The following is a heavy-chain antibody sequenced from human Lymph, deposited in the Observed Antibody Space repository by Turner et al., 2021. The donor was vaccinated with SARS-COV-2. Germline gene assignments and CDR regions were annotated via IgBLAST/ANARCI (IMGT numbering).Heavy chain of an antibody. J-gene: IGHJ4*02. CDR3: ARGFDY. V-gene: IGHV4-59*01. CDR2: IYDSGST. CDR1: GGSISSYY. Sequence: QVQLQVSGPGLVKPSETLSLTCTVSGGSISSYYWSWIRLPPGKGLEWIGYIYDSGSTNYNPSLKSRVTISVDTSKNQFSLKLTAVTAADTAGYYCARGFDYWGQGTLVTVSP.